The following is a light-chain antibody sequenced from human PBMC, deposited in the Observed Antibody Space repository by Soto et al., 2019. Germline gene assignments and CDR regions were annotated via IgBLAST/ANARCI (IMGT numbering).Light chain of an antibody. Sequence: QTVVTQEPSFSVSPGGTVTLTCGLSSGSVSTKYFPSWYQQNPGQAPRTLLYSTNIRSSVVPDRFSGSILGNKAALTITGAQADDGSDYYCALYLGSGIWVFGGGTKLTVL. V-gene: IGLV8-61*01. CDR2: STN. J-gene: IGLJ3*02. CDR1: SGSVSTKYF. CDR3: ALYLGSGIWV.